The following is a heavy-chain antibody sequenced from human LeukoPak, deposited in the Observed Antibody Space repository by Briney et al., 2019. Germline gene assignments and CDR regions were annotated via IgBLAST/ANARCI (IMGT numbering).Heavy chain of an antibody. CDR1: GFTVSSNY. J-gene: IGHJ4*02. D-gene: IGHD3-16*01. Sequence: GGSLRLSCAASGFTVSSNYMSWVRQAPGKGLEWVSVIYSGGGTYYADSVKGRFTISRDNSKNTLYLQMNSLRAEDTAVYYCARRDYDYVWGSYRLNDYWGQGTLVTVSS. CDR2: IYSGGGT. CDR3: ARRDYDYVWGSYRLNDY. V-gene: IGHV3-66*01.